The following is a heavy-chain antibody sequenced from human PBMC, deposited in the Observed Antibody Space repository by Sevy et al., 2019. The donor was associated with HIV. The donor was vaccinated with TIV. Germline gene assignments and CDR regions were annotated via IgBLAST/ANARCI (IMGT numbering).Heavy chain of an antibody. CDR1: GYILTKLS. D-gene: IGHD2-15*01. V-gene: IGHV1-24*01. CDR2: SDPQHGET. CDR3: AIVGLRYFSGSSVYQGDWFDP. Sequence: ASVKVSCKVSGYILTKLSIHWVRQAPGKGLEWMGNSDPQHGETIYAQNFQGRVTMTEDTSTDTAFMELSSLTSEDTALYYCAIVGLRYFSGSSVYQGDWFDPWGQGTLVTVSS. J-gene: IGHJ5*02.